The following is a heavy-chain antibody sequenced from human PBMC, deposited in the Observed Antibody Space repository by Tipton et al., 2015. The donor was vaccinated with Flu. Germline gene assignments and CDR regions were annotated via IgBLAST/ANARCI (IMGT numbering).Heavy chain of an antibody. CDR3: ARGNIGGSSWYFGYYYYGMDV. CDR2: IYYSGST. CDR1: GGSISSGGYY. Sequence: TLSLTCTVSGGSISSGGYYWGWIRQHPGKGLEWIGYIYYSGSTYYNPSLKSRVTMSVDTSKNQFSLKLSSVTAADTAVYYCARGNIGGSSWYFGYYYYGMDVWGQGTTVTVSS. J-gene: IGHJ6*02. D-gene: IGHD6-13*01. V-gene: IGHV4-31*03.